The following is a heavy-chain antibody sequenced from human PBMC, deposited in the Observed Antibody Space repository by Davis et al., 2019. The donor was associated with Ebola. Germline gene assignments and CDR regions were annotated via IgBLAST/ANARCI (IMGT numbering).Heavy chain of an antibody. CDR3: VKDSSNIWFDI. Sequence: GESLKISCAASGFTFSSYAMHWVRQAPGKGLEWVAVISYDGSNKYNADSVKGRFTISRDNSRGTLYLQMNSLRVEDSAIYYCVKDSSNIWFDIWGQGTLVTVSS. D-gene: IGHD2/OR15-2a*01. CDR1: GFTFSSYA. J-gene: IGHJ3*02. V-gene: IGHV3-30-3*01. CDR2: ISYDGSNK.